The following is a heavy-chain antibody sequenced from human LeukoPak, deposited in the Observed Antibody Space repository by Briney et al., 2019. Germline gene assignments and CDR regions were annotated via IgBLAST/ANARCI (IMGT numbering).Heavy chain of an antibody. D-gene: IGHD6-13*01. CDR1: GGSISSYF. CDR3: ATSIAAAGTLVY. Sequence: PSETLSLTCTVSGGSISSYFWSWIRQPPGKEPECIGYIYNSGSNKYNPSLKSRVTISVDTSKNQFSLKLSSVATADTAVYYCATSIAAAGTLVYWGQGTLVTVSS. J-gene: IGHJ4*02. V-gene: IGHV4-59*01. CDR2: IYNSGSN.